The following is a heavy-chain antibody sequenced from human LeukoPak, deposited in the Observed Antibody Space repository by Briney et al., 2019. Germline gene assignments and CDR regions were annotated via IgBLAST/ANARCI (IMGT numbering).Heavy chain of an antibody. CDR2: MNPNSGNT. Sequence: ASVKVSCKASGYTFTSYDINWVRQATGQGLEWMGWMNPNSGNTGYAQKFQGRVTMTRDTSISTAYMELSRLRSDDTAVYYCARATSGYYDYFDYWGQGTLVTVSS. D-gene: IGHD3-22*01. V-gene: IGHV1-8*01. CDR1: GYTFTSYD. CDR3: ARATSGYYDYFDY. J-gene: IGHJ4*02.